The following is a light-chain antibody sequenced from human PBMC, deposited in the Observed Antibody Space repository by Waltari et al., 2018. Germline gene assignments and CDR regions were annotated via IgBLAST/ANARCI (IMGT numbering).Light chain of an antibody. CDR2: WAS. CDR1: LSVLYSSNNNNY. CDR3: QKYYSTPRA. J-gene: IGKJ5*01. Sequence: IVVTPFPDSLPVSLGARAPISCKPSLSVLYSSNNNNYLFWSQQTPGQPPHLLIHWASTRESGVPDRFSGSGSTTDFTLTISSLQAEDVAVHYCQKYYSTPRAFGQGTRLEIK. V-gene: IGKV4-1*01.